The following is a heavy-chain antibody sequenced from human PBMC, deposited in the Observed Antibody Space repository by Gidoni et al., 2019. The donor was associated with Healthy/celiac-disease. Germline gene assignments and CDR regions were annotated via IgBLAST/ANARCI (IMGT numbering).Heavy chain of an antibody. J-gene: IGHJ3*02. CDR1: GFPFSSYA. V-gene: IGHV3-23*01. Sequence: EVQLLESGGGLVQPGGSLRPSCAASGFPFSSYAMRWVRQAPGKGLAWFSAFSGSGGSTSYADSVKGRFTISRDNSKNTLYLQMNSLRAEDTAVYYCAKDWGTVTTFDAFDIWGQGTMVTVSS. D-gene: IGHD4-17*01. CDR3: AKDWGTVTTFDAFDI. CDR2: FSGSGGST.